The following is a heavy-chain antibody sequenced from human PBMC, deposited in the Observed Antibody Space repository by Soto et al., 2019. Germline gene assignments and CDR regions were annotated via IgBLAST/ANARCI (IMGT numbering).Heavy chain of an antibody. J-gene: IGHJ6*02. CDR3: AREGVRGIDV. Sequence: QVQLVQSGAEGKKPGASVKVSCKASGYTFTSYDINWVRQATGQGLEWMGWMNPNSANTGYAQEFQGRVTLSRNTSNSTAYMELSSLRSEDTAVYYCAREGVRGIDVWGQGTTVTVSS. CDR2: MNPNSANT. CDR1: GYTFTSYD. V-gene: IGHV1-8*01. D-gene: IGHD3-16*01.